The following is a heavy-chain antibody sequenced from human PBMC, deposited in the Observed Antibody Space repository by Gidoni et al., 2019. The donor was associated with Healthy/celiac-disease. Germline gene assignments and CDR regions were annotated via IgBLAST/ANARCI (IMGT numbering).Heavy chain of an antibody. CDR1: GFTFSRSG. CDR2: ISYDGSNK. Sequence: QVQLVESGGGVVQPGRSLILSCSASGFTFSRSGMHWVRQAPGKGLEWVAVISYDGSNKYYADSVKGRFTISRDNSKNTLCLQMNSLRAEDKAVYYCARDLTYYYGSGALGYWGQGTLVTVSS. D-gene: IGHD3-10*01. J-gene: IGHJ4*02. CDR3: ARDLTYYYGSGALGY. V-gene: IGHV3-30*03.